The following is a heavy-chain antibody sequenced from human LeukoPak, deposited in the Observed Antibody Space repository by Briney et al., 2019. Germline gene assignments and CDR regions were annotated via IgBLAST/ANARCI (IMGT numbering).Heavy chain of an antibody. V-gene: IGHV4-39*01. CDR3: ARHFDGGYCSSTSCSQGDY. CDR2: IYYSGST. Sequence: PSETLSLTCTVSGGSISSSSYYWGGIRQPPGKGLEWIGSIYYSGSTYYNPSLKSRVTISVDTSKNQFSLKLSSVTAPDTAVYYCARHFDGGYCSSTSCSQGDYWGQGTLVTVSS. D-gene: IGHD2-2*01. CDR1: GGSISSSSYY. J-gene: IGHJ4*02.